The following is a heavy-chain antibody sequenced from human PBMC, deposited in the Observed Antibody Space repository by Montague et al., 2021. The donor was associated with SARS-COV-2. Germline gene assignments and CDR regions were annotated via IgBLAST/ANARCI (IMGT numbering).Heavy chain of an antibody. CDR3: ARDGGINSRPRPRTFHY. V-gene: IGHV6-1*01. CDR1: GDSVSSNSAA. D-gene: IGHD3-10*01. Sequence: CAISGDSVSSNSAAWNWIRQSPSRGLEWLGRTYYRSKWYNDYAVSVKSRITINPDTSKSQFSLQLNSVTPEDTAVYYCARDGGINSRPRPRTFHYWGQGTLVTVSS. J-gene: IGHJ4*02. CDR2: TYYRSKWYN.